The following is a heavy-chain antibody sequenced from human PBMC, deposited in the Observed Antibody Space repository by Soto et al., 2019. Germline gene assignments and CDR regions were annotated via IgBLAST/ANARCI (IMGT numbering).Heavy chain of an antibody. Sequence: PGESLKISCKGSGYSFTSYWIGWVRQMPGKGLEWMGIIYPGDSDTRYSPSFQGQVTISADKSISTAYLQWSSLKASDTAMYYCARQEFDDYSNYPYYYYCMDVWGQGTTVTVSS. CDR3: ARQEFDDYSNYPYYYYCMDV. CDR2: IYPGDSDT. CDR1: GYSFTSYW. V-gene: IGHV5-51*01. J-gene: IGHJ6*02. D-gene: IGHD4-4*01.